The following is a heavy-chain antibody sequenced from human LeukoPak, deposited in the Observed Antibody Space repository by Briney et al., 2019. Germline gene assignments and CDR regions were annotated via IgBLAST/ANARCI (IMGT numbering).Heavy chain of an antibody. Sequence: PGGSLRLSCAASGFTVSSNYMSWVRQAPGKGLEWVSSITSSSSYIYYADSVKGRFTISRDNAKSSLYLQMNSLRDEDTAVYYCARGRFYYGSATNSNPGWFDPWGQGTLVTVSS. CDR3: ARGRFYYGSATNSNPGWFDP. CDR2: ITSSSSYI. CDR1: GFTVSSNY. D-gene: IGHD3-10*01. J-gene: IGHJ5*02. V-gene: IGHV3-21*01.